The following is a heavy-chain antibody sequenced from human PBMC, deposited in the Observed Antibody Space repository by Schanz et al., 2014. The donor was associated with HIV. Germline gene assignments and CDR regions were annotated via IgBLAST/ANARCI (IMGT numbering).Heavy chain of an antibody. CDR2: INTNSGGT. V-gene: IGHV1-2*02. D-gene: IGHD1-26*01. CDR3: ARGIVGATPAFDI. Sequence: QVQLVQSGAEVKKPGASVKVSCKASGDTFTGDFMHWVRQAPGQGLEWMGWINTNSGGTNYAQKFQGRVTMTRDTSISTAYMELRRLRSDDTAVYYCARGIVGATPAFDIWGQGKMVTVSS. J-gene: IGHJ3*02. CDR1: GDTFTGDF.